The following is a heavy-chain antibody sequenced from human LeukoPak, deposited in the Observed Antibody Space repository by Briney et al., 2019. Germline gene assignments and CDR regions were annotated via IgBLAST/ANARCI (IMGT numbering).Heavy chain of an antibody. J-gene: IGHJ6*02. D-gene: IGHD3-10*01. CDR3: ASRESPGYYYGMDV. Sequence: PGGSLRLSCAASGFTFSSYWMHWVRQAPGKGLVWVSRINSDGGSTTYADSVKGRFTISRDNAKNTLYLQMNSLRAEDTAVYYCASRESPGYYYGMDVWGQGTTVTVSS. V-gene: IGHV3-74*01. CDR2: INSDGGST. CDR1: GFTFSSYW.